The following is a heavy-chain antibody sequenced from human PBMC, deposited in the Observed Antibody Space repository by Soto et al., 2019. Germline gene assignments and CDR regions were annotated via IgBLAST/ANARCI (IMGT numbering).Heavy chain of an antibody. Sequence: PSETLSLTCTVSGGSISSYYWSWIRQPPGKALEWIGYIYYSGSTNYNPSLRRRVTISVDTSNNQFSLKLSSVTAADTAVYYCARGSVAAPWAWFDPWGQGTLVTVSS. V-gene: IGHV4-59*08. CDR3: ARGSVAAPWAWFDP. J-gene: IGHJ5*02. CDR2: IYYSGST. CDR1: GGSISSYY. D-gene: IGHD2-15*01.